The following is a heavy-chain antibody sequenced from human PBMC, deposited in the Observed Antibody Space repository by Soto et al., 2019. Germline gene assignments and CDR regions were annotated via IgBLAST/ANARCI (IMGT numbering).Heavy chain of an antibody. CDR3: AKNSGAYSSTIVDY. CDR1: GFTFSSYA. CDR2: ISGSGGST. V-gene: IGHV3-23*01. D-gene: IGHD1-26*01. J-gene: IGHJ4*02. Sequence: GGSLRLSCAASGFTFSSYAMSWVRQAPGKGLEWVSAISGSGGSTYYADSVKGRFTISRDNSKNTLYLQMNSLRAEDTAVYYCAKNSGAYSSTIVDYWGQGTLVTVSS.